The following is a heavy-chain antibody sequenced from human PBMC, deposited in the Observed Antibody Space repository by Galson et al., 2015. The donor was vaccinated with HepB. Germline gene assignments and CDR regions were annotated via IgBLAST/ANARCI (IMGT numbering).Heavy chain of an antibody. CDR3: ARDPRIEVAGQFYYFDS. CDR2: ISGYNGNT. Sequence: SVKVSCKASGYKFMSYGISWVRQAPGQGLEWMGWISGYNGNTDLEQKFQGRVTLTTDTSTTTAYMELRSLRSDDTAVYYCARDPRIEVAGQFYYFDSWGQGTLVTVSS. CDR1: GYKFMSYG. D-gene: IGHD6-19*01. J-gene: IGHJ4*02. V-gene: IGHV1-18*01.